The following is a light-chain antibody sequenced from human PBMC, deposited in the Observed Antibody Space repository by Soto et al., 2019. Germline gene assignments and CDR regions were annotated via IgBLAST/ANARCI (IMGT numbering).Light chain of an antibody. V-gene: IGKV3-20*01. Sequence: VLTQSPGTLSLSPGERATLSCRASRSVASKYFAWYQQKPGRAPRLLIYGASTRATGSPDRFSGSVSGTDFTLTVSRLESEDFAVYFGQHELTFGPGTKVE. CDR3: QHELT. CDR2: GAS. J-gene: IGKJ1*01. CDR1: RSVASKY.